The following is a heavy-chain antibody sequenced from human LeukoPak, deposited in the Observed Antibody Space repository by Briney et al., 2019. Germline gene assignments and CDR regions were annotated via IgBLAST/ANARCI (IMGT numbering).Heavy chain of an antibody. CDR3: TRHYYDSSGYYSFDY. CDR2: IRSKANSYAT. D-gene: IGHD3-22*01. V-gene: IGHV3-73*01. CDR1: GFTFSGSA. J-gene: IGHJ4*02. Sequence: GGSLRLSCAASGFTFSGSAMHWVRQASGKGLEWVGRIRSKANSYATAYAASVKGRFTISRDDSKNTAYLQMNSLKTEDTAVYYCTRHYYDSSGYYSFDYWGQGTLVTVSS.